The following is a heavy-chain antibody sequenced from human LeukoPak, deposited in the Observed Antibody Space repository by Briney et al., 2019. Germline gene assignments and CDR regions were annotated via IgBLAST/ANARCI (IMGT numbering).Heavy chain of an antibody. CDR2: IFNSGFNK. Sequence: GGSLRLSCAASGFTFSDYDMNWLRQAPGKGLEWVADIFNSGFNKYCADSVKGRFTISRDNAKNSLYLQMNSLRAEDTAVYYCARDPPRVTRVGGVIIPNWYFDLWGRGTLVTVSS. V-gene: IGHV3-11*04. CDR1: GFTFSDYD. J-gene: IGHJ2*01. D-gene: IGHD3-10*01. CDR3: ARDPPRVTRVGGVIIPNWYFDL.